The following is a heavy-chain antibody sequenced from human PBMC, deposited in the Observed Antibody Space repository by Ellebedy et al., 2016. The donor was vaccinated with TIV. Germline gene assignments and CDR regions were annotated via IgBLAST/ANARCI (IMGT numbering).Heavy chain of an antibody. D-gene: IGHD1-7*01. CDR3: ATGTILYYGMDV. CDR2: ISYDGSNT. J-gene: IGHJ6*02. V-gene: IGHV3-30-3*01. CDR1: GFTFSSHA. Sequence: GESLKISRAASGFTFSSHAMHWVRQAPGRGLEWVAVISYDGSNTYYADSVTGRFTISRDNSKNTLYLQMNSLRAEDTAVYYCATGTILYYGMDVWGQGTTVTVSS.